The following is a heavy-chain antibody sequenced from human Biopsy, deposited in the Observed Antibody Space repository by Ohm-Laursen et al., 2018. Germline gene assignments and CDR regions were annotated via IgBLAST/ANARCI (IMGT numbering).Heavy chain of an antibody. Sequence: GTLSLTCTVSGGSISSDYWSWIRQTPGKGLECIGYIYYSGSTNYNPSLKSRVTISVDTSKNQFSLRLTSVTAADTAVYYCARVGRAAPFDSWGQGTLVTVSS. V-gene: IGHV4-59*08. J-gene: IGHJ4*02. CDR2: IYYSGST. D-gene: IGHD6-13*01. CDR3: ARVGRAAPFDS. CDR1: GGSISSDY.